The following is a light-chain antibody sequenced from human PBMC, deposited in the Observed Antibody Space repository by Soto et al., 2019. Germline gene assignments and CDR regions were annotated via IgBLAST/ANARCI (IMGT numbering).Light chain of an antibody. V-gene: IGLV7-43*01. J-gene: IGLJ2*01. CDR2: RTT. Sequence: QAVVTQEPSLTVSPGGTVTLTCASRTGAVTSGYYPNWFQQKPGQAPRPLIYRTTNKHSWTPARFSGSLLGGKAALTLSGVQPEDEAEYYCLLYYGGAVVFGGGTKLTVL. CDR3: LLYYGGAVV. CDR1: TGAVTSGYY.